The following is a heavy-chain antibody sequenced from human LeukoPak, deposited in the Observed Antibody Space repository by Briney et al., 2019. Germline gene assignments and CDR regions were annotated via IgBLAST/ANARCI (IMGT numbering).Heavy chain of an antibody. CDR1: GFTFSSYS. CDR2: ISSSGSNI. CDR3: ARHLGATHPDY. D-gene: IGHD1-26*01. V-gene: IGHV3-48*04. Sequence: PGGSLRLYCAASGFTFSSYSMNWVRQAQGKGLEWVSYISSSGSNIYYADSVKGRFTIYRDNAKNYLYLQMNRLRAEDTAVYSSARHLGATHPDYWGQGTLVSVSS. J-gene: IGHJ4*02.